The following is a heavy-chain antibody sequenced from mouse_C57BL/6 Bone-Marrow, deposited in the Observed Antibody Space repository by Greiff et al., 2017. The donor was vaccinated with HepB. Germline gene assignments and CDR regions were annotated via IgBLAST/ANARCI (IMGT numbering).Heavy chain of an antibody. V-gene: IGHV1-81*01. CDR3: AREGYGNYGDY. D-gene: IGHD2-10*02. Sequence: VKLQESGAELARPGASVKLSCKASGYTFTSYGISWVKQRTGQGLEWIGEIYPRSGNTYYNEKFKGKATLTADKSSSTAYMELRSLTSEDSAVYFCAREGYGNYGDYWGQGTTLTVPS. CDR1: GYTFTSYG. J-gene: IGHJ2*01. CDR2: IYPRSGNT.